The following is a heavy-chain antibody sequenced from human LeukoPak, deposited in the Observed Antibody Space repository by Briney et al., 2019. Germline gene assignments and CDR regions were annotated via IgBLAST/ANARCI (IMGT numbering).Heavy chain of an antibody. CDR1: GYTFTSYD. V-gene: IGHV1-8*01. CDR2: MNPNSGNT. D-gene: IGHD3-22*01. Sequence: ASVKVSCKASGYTFTSYDINWVRQATGQGLEWMGWMNPNSGNTGYAQKFQGRVIMTRNTSISTAYMELSSLRSEDTAVYYCARNYDSSGYQLYYWGQGTLVTVSS. CDR3: ARNYDSSGYQLYY. J-gene: IGHJ4*02.